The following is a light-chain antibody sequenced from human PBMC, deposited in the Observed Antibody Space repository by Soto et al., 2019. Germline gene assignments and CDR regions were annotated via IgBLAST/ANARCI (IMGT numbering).Light chain of an antibody. Sequence: DAQMTQSPSSLSASVGDSVXITCRASQSIGTYLDWYQHKPGKAPKLLIYAASSLQSGVPSRFSGSGSGTDFTLTISSLQPEDFATYYCQESHSTFGQGTKLEIK. CDR2: AAS. CDR3: QESHST. V-gene: IGKV1-39*01. J-gene: IGKJ2*01. CDR1: QSIGTY.